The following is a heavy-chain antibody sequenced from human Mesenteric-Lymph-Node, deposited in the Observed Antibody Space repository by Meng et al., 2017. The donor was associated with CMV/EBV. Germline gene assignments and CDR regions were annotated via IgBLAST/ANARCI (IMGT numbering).Heavy chain of an antibody. V-gene: IGHV3-21*01. J-gene: IGHJ3*01. Sequence: GESLKISCAASGFTFSSYSMNWVRQAPGKGMEWVSSISSSRSYIYYADSVKGRFTISRDNAKNSLYLQMNSLRAEDTAVYYCARETSWGQGTMVTVSS. CDR1: GFTFSSYS. CDR3: ARETS. CDR2: ISSSRSYI.